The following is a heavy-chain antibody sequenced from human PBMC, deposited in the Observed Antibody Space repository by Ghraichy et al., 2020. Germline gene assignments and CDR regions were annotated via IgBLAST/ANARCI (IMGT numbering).Heavy chain of an antibody. CDR1: GGSFSGYY. D-gene: IGHD2-15*01. J-gene: IGHJ6*02. V-gene: IGHV4-34*01. Sequence: SETLSLTCAVYGGSFSGYYWSWIRQPPGKGLEWIGEINHSGSTNYNPSLKSRVTISVDTSKNQFSLKLSSVTAADTAVYYCARGGYCSGGSCSTYYYYYGMDVWGQGPTVTVSS. CDR2: INHSGST. CDR3: ARGGYCSGGSCSTYYYYYGMDV.